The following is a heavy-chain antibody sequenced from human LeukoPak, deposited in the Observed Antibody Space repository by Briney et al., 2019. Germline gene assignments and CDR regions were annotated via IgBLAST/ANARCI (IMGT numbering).Heavy chain of an antibody. V-gene: IGHV3-30*18. Sequence: GGSLRLSCAASGFTFSSYGMHSVRQAPGKGLEGVAVISYDGSNKYYADSVKGRFTISRDNSKNTLYLQMNSLRAEDTAVYYCAKGPLWELLPFGYWGQGTLVTVSS. CDR1: GFTFSSYG. J-gene: IGHJ4*02. D-gene: IGHD1-26*01. CDR2: ISYDGSNK. CDR3: AKGPLWELLPFGY.